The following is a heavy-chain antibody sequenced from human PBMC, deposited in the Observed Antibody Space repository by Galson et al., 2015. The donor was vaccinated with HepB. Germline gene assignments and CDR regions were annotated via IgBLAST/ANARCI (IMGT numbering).Heavy chain of an antibody. D-gene: IGHD1-26*01. CDR3: ARIRSVNGAFYFDY. V-gene: IGHV2-70*01. CDR1: GFSLGTTGMS. J-gene: IGHJ4*02. CDR2: IHWGDGK. Sequence: PALVKPTQTLTLTCTYSGFSLGTTGMSMSWIRQPTGKALEWLALIHWGDGKYYKKSLKPRLTISKDTYKNQGGLTMTNMDPADTATYYCARIRSVNGAFYFDYWGQGTRVTVSS.